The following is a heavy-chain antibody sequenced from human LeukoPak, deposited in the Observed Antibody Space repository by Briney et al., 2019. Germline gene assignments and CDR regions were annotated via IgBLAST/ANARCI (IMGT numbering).Heavy chain of an antibody. CDR2: TKNKADSYVT. V-gene: IGHV3-72*01. J-gene: IGHJ4*02. CDR1: GFTFSDHY. CDR3: ARETSDLRHFGS. Sequence: GGSLSLSCAASGFTFSDHYMDWVRQAPGKGLEWVGRTKNKADSYVTEYAASLRGRFTISRDDSKNSLFLQMNSLKTEDTAMYYCARETSDLRHFGSWGQGTLVTVSS.